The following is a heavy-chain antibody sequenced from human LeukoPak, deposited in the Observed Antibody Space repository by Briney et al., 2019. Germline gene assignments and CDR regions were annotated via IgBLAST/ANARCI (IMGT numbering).Heavy chain of an antibody. CDR3: ARAETYSSDWYDPFFDY. V-gene: IGHV4-38-2*02. CDR2: LYHSGNS. Sequence: SETLSLTCTVSGYSISSGYYWGWIRQPPGKGLEWIGGLYHSGNSYYNPSLKSRATISVDTSKNHFSLKLRSVTAADTAVYYCARAETYSSDWYDPFFDYWGQGTLVTVSS. D-gene: IGHD6-19*01. CDR1: GYSISSGYY. J-gene: IGHJ4*02.